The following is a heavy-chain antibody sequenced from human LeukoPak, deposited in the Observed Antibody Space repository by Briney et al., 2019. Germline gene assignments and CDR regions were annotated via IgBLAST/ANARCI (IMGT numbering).Heavy chain of an antibody. J-gene: IGHJ6*02. CDR3: ARESITMIVVPTPTTGYGMDV. CDR2: IYSGGST. CDR1: GFTVSSNY. D-gene: IGHD3-22*01. Sequence: GGSLRLSCAASGFTVSSNYMSWVRQAPGKGLEWVSVIYSGGSTYYADSVKGRFTISRDNSKNTLYLQMNSLRAEDTAVYYCARESITMIVVPTPTTGYGMDVWGQGTTVTVSS. V-gene: IGHV3-53*01.